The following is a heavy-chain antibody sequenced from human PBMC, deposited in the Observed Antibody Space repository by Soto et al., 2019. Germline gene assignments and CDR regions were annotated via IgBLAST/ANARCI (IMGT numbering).Heavy chain of an antibody. J-gene: IGHJ4*02. CDR3: ARERTPYSSGWYFGY. V-gene: IGHV3-21*01. CDR2: ISSSSSYI. D-gene: IGHD6-19*01. Sequence: PVGSLRLSCASSVFTFSSYSMNCVRQAPGKGLEWVSSISSSSSYIYYADSVKGRFTISRDNAKNSLYLQMNSLRAEDTAVYYCARERTPYSSGWYFGYWGQGTRVIVSS. CDR1: VFTFSSYS.